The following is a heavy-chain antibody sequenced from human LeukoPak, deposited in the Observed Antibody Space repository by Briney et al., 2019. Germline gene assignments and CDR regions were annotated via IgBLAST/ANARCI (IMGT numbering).Heavy chain of an antibody. D-gene: IGHD2-21*02. V-gene: IGHV1-24*01. CDR2: FDPEDGET. CDR1: GYTLTELS. CDR3: ATVPSYCGGDCYSPGSWFDP. Sequence: ASVKVSCKVSGYTLTELSMHWVRQAPGKGLEWMGGFDPEDGETIYAQKFQGRVTMTEDTSTDTAYMELSSLRSEDTAVYYCATVPSYCGGDCYSPGSWFDPWGQGTLVTVSS. J-gene: IGHJ5*02.